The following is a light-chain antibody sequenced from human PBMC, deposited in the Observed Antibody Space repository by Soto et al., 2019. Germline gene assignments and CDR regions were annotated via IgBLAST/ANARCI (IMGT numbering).Light chain of an antibody. Sequence: EIVLTQSPGSVSLSPGERATLSCRASETAKKNSLAWYQQKPGQAPRLLIYGASRRATGIPDSFSGSGSETDFILTISRLEPDNSAVYYCQQYAISPLTFGGGTKVEI. V-gene: IGKV3-20*01. CDR2: GAS. J-gene: IGKJ4*01. CDR1: ETAKKNS. CDR3: QQYAISPLT.